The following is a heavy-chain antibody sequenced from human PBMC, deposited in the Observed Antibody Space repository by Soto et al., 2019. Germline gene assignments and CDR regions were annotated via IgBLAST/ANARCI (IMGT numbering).Heavy chain of an antibody. J-gene: IGHJ2*01. V-gene: IGHV6-1*01. Sequence: QVQLHQSGPGRVKPSQTLSLICAISGYSGSSKTATWNWIRQSPSTGLEWLGRTYYRSKWYNDYSVSVKSRVVITPDTSKTQLSLQLNSVPPDDAAVYFCARDGSGFHWYFDLWGRGTLGTVSS. CDR3: ARDGSGFHWYFDL. CDR1: GYSGSSKTAT. D-gene: IGHD6-19*01. CDR2: TYYRSKWYN.